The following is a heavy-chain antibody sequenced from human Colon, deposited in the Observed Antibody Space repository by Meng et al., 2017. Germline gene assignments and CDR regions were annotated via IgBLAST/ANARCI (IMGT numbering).Heavy chain of an antibody. CDR1: ADSVSSNSAA. Sequence: QVHLHQQGPVLVKPSQTLSPPCAISADSVSSNSAAWNWIRQSPSRGLEWLGRTYYRSKYYNDYALSVKSRITINPDTSKNQFSLQLNSVTPEDTAIYYCARDWGDVRGGFDFWGQGTLVTVSS. J-gene: IGHJ4*02. V-gene: IGHV6-1*01. D-gene: IGHD3-10*02. CDR3: ARDWGDVRGGFDF. CDR2: TYYRSKYYN.